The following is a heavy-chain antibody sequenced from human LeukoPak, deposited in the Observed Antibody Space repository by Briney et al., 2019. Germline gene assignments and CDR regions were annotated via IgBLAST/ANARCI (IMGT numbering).Heavy chain of an antibody. V-gene: IGHV4-59*01. J-gene: IGHJ4*02. D-gene: IGHD2/OR15-2a*01. CDR2: IYYSEST. CDR1: GDSISNYY. Sequence: PSETLSLTCTVSGDSISNYYWSWIRQPPGKGLEWFGYIYYSESTNYNPSLKSRVTISTDTSKSQFSLNLRSVTAGDTGIYYCARGRCRNSGCRPYFDYWGQGTQVTVSS. CDR3: ARGRCRNSGCRPYFDY.